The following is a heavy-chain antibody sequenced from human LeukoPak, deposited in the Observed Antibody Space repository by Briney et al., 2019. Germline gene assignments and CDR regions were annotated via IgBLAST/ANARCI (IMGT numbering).Heavy chain of an antibody. CDR3: ARDRVWFGEMTPTGMDV. CDR1: GFTISSYE. V-gene: IGHV3-21*01. CDR2: ISSSSSYI. D-gene: IGHD3-10*01. J-gene: IGHJ6*03. Sequence: GGSLRLSCAASGFTISSYEMNWVRQAPGKGLEWVSSISSSSSYIYYADSVKGRFTISRDNAKNSLYLQMNSLRAEDTAVYYCARDRVWFGEMTPTGMDVWGKGTTVTVSS.